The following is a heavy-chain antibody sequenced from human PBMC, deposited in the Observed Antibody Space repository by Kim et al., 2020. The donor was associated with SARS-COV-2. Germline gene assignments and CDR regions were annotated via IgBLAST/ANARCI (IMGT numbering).Heavy chain of an antibody. J-gene: IGHJ6*02. V-gene: IGHV1-46*01. Sequence: ASVKVSCKASGYTFTSYYMHWVRQAPGQGLEWMGIINPSGGSTSYAQKFQGRVTMTRDTSTSTVYMELSSLRSEDTAVYYCARENIESNWEDYYYYGMDVWGQGTTVTVSS. D-gene: IGHD1-1*01. CDR2: INPSGGST. CDR1: GYTFTSYY. CDR3: ARENIESNWEDYYYYGMDV.